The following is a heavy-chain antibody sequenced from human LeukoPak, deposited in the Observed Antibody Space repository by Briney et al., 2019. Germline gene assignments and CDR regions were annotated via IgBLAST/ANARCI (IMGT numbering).Heavy chain of an antibody. CDR1: GGSISDYY. V-gene: IGHV4-4*07. CDR2: VFNSMTT. Sequence: PSETLSLTCTVSGGSISDYYRSWIRQPAGKGLEWIGRVFNSMTTNYNPSLKSRVTMSVDTSKNQFSLKLSSVTAADTAVYYCARVSDETSGYSLDYWGQGTLVTVSS. CDR3: ARVSDETSGYSLDY. D-gene: IGHD3-22*01. J-gene: IGHJ4*02.